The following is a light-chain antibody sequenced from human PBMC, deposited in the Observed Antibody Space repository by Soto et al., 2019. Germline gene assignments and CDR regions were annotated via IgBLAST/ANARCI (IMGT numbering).Light chain of an antibody. V-gene: IGLV2-14*01. CDR1: SSDVGAYNY. J-gene: IGLJ1*01. Sequence: QSALTQPASVSGSLGQSITISCSGTSSDVGAYNYVSWYQQYPGKAPKLMIYHVTDRPSGVSNRFSGSKSGNTASLTISGLQAEDEADYYCCSYTTSNTFVVGTGTKLTVL. CDR3: CSYTTSNTFV. CDR2: HVT.